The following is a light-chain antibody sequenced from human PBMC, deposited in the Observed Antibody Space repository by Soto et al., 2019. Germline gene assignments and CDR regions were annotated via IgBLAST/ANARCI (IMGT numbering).Light chain of an antibody. CDR2: AAS. Sequence: DIQMTQSPSSLSASVGDTVTITCRASQYISNYVAWFQQKPGQAPKSLIYAASKLHSGVPSKFTGSGSGTDFTLTISSLQPDDSATYYCQQGYSTPRTFGQGTKVEIK. J-gene: IGKJ1*01. CDR3: QQGYSTPRT. V-gene: IGKV1-16*02. CDR1: QYISNY.